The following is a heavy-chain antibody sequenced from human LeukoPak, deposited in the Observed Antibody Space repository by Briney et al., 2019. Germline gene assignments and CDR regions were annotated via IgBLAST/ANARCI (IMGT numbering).Heavy chain of an antibody. Sequence: SETLSLTCTVSGGSISSYYWSWIRQPPGKGLEWIGYIYYSGSTNYNPSLKSRVTISVDTSKNQFSLKLSSVTGADTAVYYCAGGVVAALDFDYWGQGTLVTVSS. CDR2: IYYSGST. J-gene: IGHJ4*02. V-gene: IGHV4-59*01. D-gene: IGHD2-15*01. CDR3: AGGVVAALDFDY. CDR1: GGSISSYY.